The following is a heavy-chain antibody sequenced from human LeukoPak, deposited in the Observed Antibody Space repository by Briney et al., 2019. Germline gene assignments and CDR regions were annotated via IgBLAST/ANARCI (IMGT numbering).Heavy chain of an antibody. D-gene: IGHD5-24*01. J-gene: IGHJ4*02. CDR1: CAPIISSSYY. CDR2: IYYSGST. Sequence: SETLSLTRTVSCAPIISSSYYWGGIRHPPGKRLEGIGSIYYSGSTYYNPSLKSRVTISVDTSKNQFSLKLSSVTAADTAVYYCARLRRWLQNFDYWGQGTLVTVSS. V-gene: IGHV4-39*01. CDR3: ARLRRWLQNFDY.